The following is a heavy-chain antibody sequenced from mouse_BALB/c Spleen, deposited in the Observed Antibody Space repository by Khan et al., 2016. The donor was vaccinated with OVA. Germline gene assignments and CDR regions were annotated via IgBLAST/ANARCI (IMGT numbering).Heavy chain of an antibody. CDR1: GYTFSSYY. CDR2: INPSNGDI. Sequence: QVQLQQSGAELVKPGTSAKLSCKASGYTFSSYYIYWVKQRPGQGLEWIGGINPSNGDINFNEKFKTEATLTVDKSSSTVYMQLSSLTSEDSAVCYCTRSGYANPFAYWGQGTLVTVSA. J-gene: IGHJ3*01. V-gene: IGHV1S81*02. CDR3: TRSGYANPFAY. D-gene: IGHD2-10*02.